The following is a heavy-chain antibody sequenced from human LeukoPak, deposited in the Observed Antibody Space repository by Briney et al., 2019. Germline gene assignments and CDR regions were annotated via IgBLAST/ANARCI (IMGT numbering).Heavy chain of an antibody. V-gene: IGHV3-21*04. CDR3: ARDRSYGSFDY. Sequence: GGSLRLSCAASGFAFSSYSMNWVRQAPGKGLEWVSSISSSSSYIYYADSVKGRFTISRDNAKNSLYLQMNSLTAEDTALYHCARDRSYGSFDYWGQGTLVTVSS. J-gene: IGHJ4*02. D-gene: IGHD5-18*01. CDR1: GFAFSSYS. CDR2: ISSSSSYI.